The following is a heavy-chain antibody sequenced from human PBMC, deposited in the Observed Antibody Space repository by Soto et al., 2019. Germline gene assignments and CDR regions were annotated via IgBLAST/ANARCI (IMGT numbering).Heavy chain of an antibody. J-gene: IGHJ4*02. CDR2: ISYDGSNK. V-gene: IGHV3-30*18. CDR1: GFTFSSYG. CDR3: AKDTYGTGTTDY. Sequence: QVQLVESGGGVVQPGRSLRLSCAASGFTFSSYGMHWVRQAPGKGLEWVAVISYDGSNKYYADSVKGRFTISRDNSKNTLYLQMNSLRAEDTAVYYCAKDTYGTGTTDYWGQGTLVTVSS. D-gene: IGHD1-1*01.